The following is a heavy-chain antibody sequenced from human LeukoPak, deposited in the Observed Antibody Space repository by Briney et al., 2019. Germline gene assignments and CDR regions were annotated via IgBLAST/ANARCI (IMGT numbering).Heavy chain of an antibody. J-gene: IGHJ4*02. CDR2: INHSGST. V-gene: IGHV4-34*01. CDR3: ASFGSYDAAVDY. Sequence: PSETLSLTFAVYGGSSSDYYWSWIRQPPGKGLEWIGEINHSGSTNYNPSLKSRVTISVDTSKNQFSLKLSSVTAADTAVYYCASFGSYDAAVDYWGQGTLVTVSS. D-gene: IGHD1-26*01. CDR1: GGSSSDYY.